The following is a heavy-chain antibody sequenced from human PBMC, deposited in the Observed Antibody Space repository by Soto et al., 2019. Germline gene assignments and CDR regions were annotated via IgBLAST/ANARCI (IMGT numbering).Heavy chain of an antibody. J-gene: IGHJ4*02. CDR2: IYPGDSDT. CDR1: GYDFATYW. D-gene: IGHD3-10*01. Sequence: GESLKISCKGSGYDFATYWIGWVRQKPGKGLECMGIIYPGDSDTKYSPSFEGQVIMSADKSTSTAYLQWKSLRVSDTALYFCARMESGSYGFDDFWGPGPLVTVSS. V-gene: IGHV5-51*01. CDR3: ARMESGSYGFDDF.